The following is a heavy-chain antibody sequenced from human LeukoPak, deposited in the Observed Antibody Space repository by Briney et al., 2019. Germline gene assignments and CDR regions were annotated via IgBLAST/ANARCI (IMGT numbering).Heavy chain of an antibody. Sequence: ASVKVSCKASGYTFTCYDINWVRQAAGQGLEWMGWINPNSGGTNYAQKFQDRVTMSRDTSISTAYMELRRLRSDDTAVYYCARQFYVWGSYRLDYWGQGTLVTVSS. CDR3: ARQFYVWGSYRLDY. D-gene: IGHD3-16*02. J-gene: IGHJ4*02. V-gene: IGHV1-2*02. CDR1: GYTFTCYD. CDR2: INPNSGGT.